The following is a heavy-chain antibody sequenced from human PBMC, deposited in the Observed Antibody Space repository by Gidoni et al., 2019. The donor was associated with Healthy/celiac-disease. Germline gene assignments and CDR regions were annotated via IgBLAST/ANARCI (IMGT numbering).Heavy chain of an antibody. CDR3: ARSGADIVVDTGGHDAFDI. J-gene: IGHJ3*02. V-gene: IGHV4-34*01. CDR2: INHSGST. Sequence: QVQLQQWGAGLLKPSETLSLTCAVYGGSFSGYYWSWIRQPPGKGLEWIGEINHSGSTNYNPSLKSRVTISVDTSKNQFSLKLSSVTAADTAVYYCARSGADIVVDTGGHDAFDIWGQGTMVTVSS. D-gene: IGHD2-2*01. CDR1: GGSFSGYY.